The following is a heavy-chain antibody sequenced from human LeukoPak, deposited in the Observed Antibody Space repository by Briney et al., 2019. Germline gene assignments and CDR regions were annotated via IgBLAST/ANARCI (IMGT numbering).Heavy chain of an antibody. J-gene: IGHJ3*02. Sequence: GGSLRLSCAASGFTFSSYAMTWVRQAPGKGMEWVSAVSGGDDHTYYADSVKGRFTISRDNAKNTLYLQMNSLRAEDTAVYYCARGNPDAFDIWGQGTMVTVSS. CDR3: ARGNPDAFDI. CDR2: VSGGDDHT. CDR1: GFTFSSYA. V-gene: IGHV3-23*01.